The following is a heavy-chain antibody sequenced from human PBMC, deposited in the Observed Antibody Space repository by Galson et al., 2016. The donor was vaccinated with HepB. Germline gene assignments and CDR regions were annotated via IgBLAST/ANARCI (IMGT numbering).Heavy chain of an antibody. CDR2: IQEDGSET. CDR3: ARAEGTFNSYYFDY. J-gene: IGHJ4*02. V-gene: IGHV3-7*04. D-gene: IGHD1-7*01. Sequence: SLRLSCAASGFTFSRYWMTWVRQAPGKGLEWVANIQEDGSETYYVDSVKGRFTISRDNAKNPLYLQSNSLSAEDTAVYYCARAEGTFNSYYFDYWGQGTLVTVSS. CDR1: GFTFSRYW.